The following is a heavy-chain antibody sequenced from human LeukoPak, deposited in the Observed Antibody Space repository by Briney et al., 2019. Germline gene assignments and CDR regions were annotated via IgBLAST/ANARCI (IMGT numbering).Heavy chain of an antibody. D-gene: IGHD6-6*01. Sequence: GGSLRLSCAASGFTFSSYAMHWVRQAPGKGLEWVAVISYDGSNKYYADSVKGRLTISRDNSKNTLYLQMNSLRAEDTAVYYCARDLIRARIAAAFDYWGQGTLVTVSS. J-gene: IGHJ4*02. CDR3: ARDLIRARIAAAFDY. CDR2: ISYDGSNK. V-gene: IGHV3-30*01. CDR1: GFTFSSYA.